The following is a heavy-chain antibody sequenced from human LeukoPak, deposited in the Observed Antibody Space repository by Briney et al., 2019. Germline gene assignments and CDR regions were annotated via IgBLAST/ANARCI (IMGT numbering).Heavy chain of an antibody. V-gene: IGHV3-23*01. Sequence: GSLRLSCAASGFTFSSYAMSWVRQAPGEGLEWVSAISGSGGSTYYADSVKGRFTISRDNSKNTLYLQMNSLRAEDTAVYYCAKRGSSTSCFDYWGQGTLVTVSS. CDR3: AKRGSSTSCFDY. J-gene: IGHJ4*02. CDR2: ISGSGGST. D-gene: IGHD2-2*01. CDR1: GFTFSSYA.